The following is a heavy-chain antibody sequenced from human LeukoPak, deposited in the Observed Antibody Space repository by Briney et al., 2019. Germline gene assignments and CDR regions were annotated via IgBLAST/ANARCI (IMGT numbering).Heavy chain of an antibody. CDR3: ARVARVATAMVNNWFDP. CDR2: INPNSGGT. CDR1: GYTFTGYY. V-gene: IGHV1-2*06. Sequence: ASVKVSCKASGYTFTGYYMHWVRQAPGQGLEWMGRINPNSGGTNYAQKFQGRVTMTRDTSISTAYMELSRLRSDDTAVYSCARVARVATAMVNNWFDPWGQGTLVTVSS. D-gene: IGHD5-18*01. J-gene: IGHJ5*02.